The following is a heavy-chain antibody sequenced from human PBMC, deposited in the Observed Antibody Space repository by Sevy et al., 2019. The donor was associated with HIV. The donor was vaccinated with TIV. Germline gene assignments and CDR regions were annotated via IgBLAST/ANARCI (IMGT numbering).Heavy chain of an antibody. CDR2: IQYDGSNK. V-gene: IGHV3-30*02. Sequence: GGSLRLSCAASGFSFSSYGMYWVRQAPGKGLEWMSYIQYDGSNKDYADSVKGRFTISRDNSKNTLYLQMNSLRVEDTAVFYCVKVGGGEGGDHWGQGTLVTVSS. CDR1: GFSFSSYG. D-gene: IGHD2-21*01. J-gene: IGHJ4*02. CDR3: VKVGGGEGGDH.